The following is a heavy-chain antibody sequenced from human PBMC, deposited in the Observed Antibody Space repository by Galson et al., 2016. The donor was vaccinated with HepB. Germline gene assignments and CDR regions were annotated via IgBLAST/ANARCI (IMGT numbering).Heavy chain of an antibody. CDR2: ISFDGNHK. D-gene: IGHD3-10*01. J-gene: IGHJ4*02. Sequence: SLRLSCAASGFTFSHHGIHWVRQAPGKGLDWVAVISFDGNHKEYSDSVKGRCTVSRDNSNDTVFLQMNSLTPEDTAVYYCAKERMVRGIIIPSPLDSWGQGTLVAVAS. CDR1: GFTFSHHG. V-gene: IGHV3-30*18. CDR3: AKERMVRGIIIPSPLDS.